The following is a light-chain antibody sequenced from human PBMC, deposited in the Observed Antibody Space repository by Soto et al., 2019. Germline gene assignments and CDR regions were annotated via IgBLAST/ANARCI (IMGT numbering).Light chain of an antibody. V-gene: IGLV2-14*01. J-gene: IGLJ2*01. CDR3: SSYTSSSTGVA. CDR2: EVS. CDR1: SSDVGGYNY. Sequence: QSALTQPDSVSGSTGQSITISCTGTSSDVGGYNYVSWHQQHPGKAPKLRIYEVSNRPSGVSNRFSGSKSGNTASLTISGLQAEDEADYYCSSYTSSSTGVAFGGGTKLTVL.